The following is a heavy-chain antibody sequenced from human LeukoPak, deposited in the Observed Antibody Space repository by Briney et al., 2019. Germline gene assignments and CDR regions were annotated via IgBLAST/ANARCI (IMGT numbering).Heavy chain of an antibody. CDR3: AKESGIAAAGTGDFDY. V-gene: IGHV3-23*01. Sequence: GGSLRLSCAASGFTFSSYAMSWVRQAPGKGLEWVSAISGSGGSTYYADSVKGRFTISRDNSKNTLYLQMNSLRAEDTAVYYCAKESGIAAAGTGDFDYWGQGTLLTVSS. J-gene: IGHJ4*02. CDR1: GFTFSSYA. D-gene: IGHD6-13*01. CDR2: ISGSGGST.